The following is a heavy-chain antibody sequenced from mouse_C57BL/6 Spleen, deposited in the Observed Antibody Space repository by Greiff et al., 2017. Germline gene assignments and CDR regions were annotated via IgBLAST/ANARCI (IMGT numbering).Heavy chain of an antibody. D-gene: IGHD2-3*01. CDR2: ISSGSSTI. J-gene: IGHJ4*01. Sequence: EVMLVESGGGLVKPGGSLKLSCAASGFTFSDYGMHWVRQAPEKGLEWVAYISSGSSTIYYADTVKGRFTISRDNAKNTLFLQMTSLRSEDTAMYYCARGYDGAMDYWGQGTSGTVSS. CDR1: GFTFSDYG. CDR3: ARGYDGAMDY. V-gene: IGHV5-17*01.